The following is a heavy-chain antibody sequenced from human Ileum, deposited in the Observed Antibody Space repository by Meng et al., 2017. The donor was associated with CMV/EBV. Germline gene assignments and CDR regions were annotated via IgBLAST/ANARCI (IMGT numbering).Heavy chain of an antibody. CDR3: VKDFARFFEWPSYGMDV. CDR2: ISWDGGST. Sequence: GGSLRLSCAASGFTFDEHTMHWVRQAPGKGLEWVSLISWDGGSTYYADSVKGRFTISRDNSKNSLYLQMNSLRTEDTALYYCVKDFARFFEWPSYGMDVWGQGTTVTVSS. J-gene: IGHJ6*02. CDR1: GFTFDEHT. D-gene: IGHD3-3*01. V-gene: IGHV3-43*01.